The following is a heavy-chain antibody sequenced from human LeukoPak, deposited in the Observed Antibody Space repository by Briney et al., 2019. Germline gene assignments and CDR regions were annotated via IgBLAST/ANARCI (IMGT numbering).Heavy chain of an antibody. CDR3: ARCTTGRTFGSLREIKRSREIDY. CDR2: ISSSSSNI. Sequence: GGSLRLSCAASGFTFSSYSMNWVRQAPGKGLEWVSSISSSSSNIYYADSVKGRFTISRDNAKNSLYLQMNSLRVEETAVYYCARCTTGRTFGSLREIKRSREIDYWGQGTLVTVSS. D-gene: IGHD1-1*01. J-gene: IGHJ4*02. CDR1: GFTFSSYS. V-gene: IGHV3-21*01.